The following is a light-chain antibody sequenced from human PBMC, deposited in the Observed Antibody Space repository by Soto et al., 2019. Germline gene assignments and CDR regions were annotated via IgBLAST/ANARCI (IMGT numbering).Light chain of an antibody. V-gene: IGLV2-14*01. CDR3: SSYTSSSTLWV. J-gene: IGLJ3*02. CDR1: RSDVGGYKY. Sequence: QSALTQPASVSGSPGQSITIYCTGTRSDVGGYKYVSWYQQHPGKVPKLMIYEVSNRPSGVSNRFSGSKSGNTASLTISGLQAEDEADYYCSSYTSSSTLWVFGGGTKLTGL. CDR2: EVS.